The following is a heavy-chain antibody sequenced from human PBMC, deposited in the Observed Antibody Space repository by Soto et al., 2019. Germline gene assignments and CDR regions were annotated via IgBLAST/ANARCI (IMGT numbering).Heavy chain of an antibody. D-gene: IGHD6-19*01. J-gene: IGHJ4*02. V-gene: IGHV1-69*06. CDR2: IIPLFGKA. CDR3: ATAHNSGWYFFDY. CDR1: GGAFSTLG. Sequence: SVKVSCQASGGAFSTLGINWGRQAPGQGLEWMGGIIPLFGKARYAETSQGRVTITADTSTGTAYMEVSSLRSDDTAVFYCATAHNSGWYFFDYWGPGTLVTVSS.